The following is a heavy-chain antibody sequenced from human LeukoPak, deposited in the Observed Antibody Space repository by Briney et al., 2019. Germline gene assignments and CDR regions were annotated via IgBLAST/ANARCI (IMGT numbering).Heavy chain of an antibody. V-gene: IGHV1-8*01. CDR1: GYTFTNYD. CDR2: TNPISGYT. CDR3: ARGNRLYSSSWSSLPFDI. J-gene: IGHJ3*02. Sequence: ASVKVSCKASGYTFTNYDINWVRQATGQGLEWMGWTNPISGYTGYAQKFQGRVTMTRNTSISTAYMEVSSLRSEDTAVYYCARGNRLYSSSWSSLPFDIWGHGTMATVSS. D-gene: IGHD6-13*01.